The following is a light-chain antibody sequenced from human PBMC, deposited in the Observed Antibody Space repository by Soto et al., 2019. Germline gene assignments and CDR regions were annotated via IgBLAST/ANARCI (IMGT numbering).Light chain of an antibody. Sequence: EIVLTQSPGTLSLSPGERATLSCRASQSLNSNYLAWYQQKPGQAPRLLIYGASSRATGIPDRLSGSGSGTDFTLTISRLEPEDFAVFFCQHYDSSPPTFGQGTKVEIK. CDR2: GAS. CDR1: QSLNSNY. V-gene: IGKV3-20*01. CDR3: QHYDSSPPT. J-gene: IGKJ1*01.